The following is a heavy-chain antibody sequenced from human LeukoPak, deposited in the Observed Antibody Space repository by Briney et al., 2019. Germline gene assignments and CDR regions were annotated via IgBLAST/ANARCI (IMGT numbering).Heavy chain of an antibody. CDR3: ARYGSGSYYHFDY. CDR1: GGSISSSSYY. V-gene: IGHV4-39*01. D-gene: IGHD3-10*01. CDR2: IYYSGST. J-gene: IGHJ4*02. Sequence: SETLPLTCTVSGGSISSSSYYWGWIRQPPGKGLEWIGSIYYSGSTYYNPSLKGRVTISVDTSKNQFSLKLSSVTAADTAVYYCARYGSGSYYHFDYWGQGTLVTVSS.